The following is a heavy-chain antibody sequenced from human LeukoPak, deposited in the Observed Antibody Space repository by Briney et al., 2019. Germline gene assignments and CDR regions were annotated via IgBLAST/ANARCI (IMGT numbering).Heavy chain of an antibody. Sequence: ASVKVSCKASGYTFTTLGISWVRQAPGQGLEWMGWINTYNDNTKYAQKFQDRITVTADTSTGTVYMDLSSLRSDDTAVYYCAREYCLSGKCWDPDYWGQGTLVTVSS. CDR1: GYTFTTLG. V-gene: IGHV1-18*01. CDR3: AREYCLSGKCWDPDY. CDR2: INTYNDNT. J-gene: IGHJ4*02. D-gene: IGHD2-15*01.